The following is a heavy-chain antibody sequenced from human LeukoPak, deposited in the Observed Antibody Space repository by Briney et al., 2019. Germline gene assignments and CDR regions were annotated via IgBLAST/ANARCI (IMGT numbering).Heavy chain of an antibody. D-gene: IGHD3-16*01. Sequence: SETLSLTCAVYGGSFSGYYWSWIRQPPGKGLEWIGEINHSGSTNYNPSLKSRVTISVDTSKNQFSLKLSSVTAADTAVYYCARGAPLAYWILGGHHYYYMDVWGKGTTVTVSS. CDR2: INHSGST. CDR3: ARGAPLAYWILGGHHYYYMDV. J-gene: IGHJ6*03. CDR1: GGSFSGYY. V-gene: IGHV4-34*01.